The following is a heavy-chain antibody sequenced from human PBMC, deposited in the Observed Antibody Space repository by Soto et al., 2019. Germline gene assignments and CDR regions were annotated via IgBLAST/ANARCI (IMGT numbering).Heavy chain of an antibody. CDR2: ISSSGTGI. Sequence: SLRLSCAASGFTFRDYYMTWIRQAPGKGLEWVSYISSSGTGIYYADSVKGRFTISRDNAKNSLYLQMSSLRAEDTAVYYCARAYSDAFDIWGRGTMVTVS. V-gene: IGHV3-11*01. D-gene: IGHD2-15*01. CDR1: GFTFRDYY. J-gene: IGHJ3*02. CDR3: ARAYSDAFDI.